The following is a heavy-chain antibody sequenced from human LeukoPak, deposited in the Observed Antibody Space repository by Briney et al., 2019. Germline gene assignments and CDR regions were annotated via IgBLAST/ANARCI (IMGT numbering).Heavy chain of an antibody. CDR1: GFTFSSYG. V-gene: IGHV3-33*01. CDR3: ARGKEQQLYAFDI. CDR2: IWFDGSNK. J-gene: IGHJ3*02. Sequence: GGSLRLSCAASGFTFSSYGMHWVRQAPGKGLEWVAVIWFDGSNKYYADSVKGRFTISRDNSKNTLYLQMNSLSAEDTAVYYCARGKEQQLYAFDIWGQGTMVTVCS. D-gene: IGHD6-13*01.